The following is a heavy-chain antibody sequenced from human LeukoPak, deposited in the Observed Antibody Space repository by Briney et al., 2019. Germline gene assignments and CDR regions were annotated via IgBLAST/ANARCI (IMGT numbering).Heavy chain of an antibody. CDR3: ARVGRGYSFKVYYFDY. CDR1: GFTFSSYS. Sequence: GGSLRLSCAASGFTFSSYSMNWVRQAPGKGLEWVAVISYDGSNEYYADSVKGRLTISRDNSKNTLYLQMNSLRTEDTTIYYCARVGRGYSFKVYYFDYWGQGTLVTVSS. J-gene: IGHJ4*02. D-gene: IGHD5-18*01. CDR2: ISYDGSNE. V-gene: IGHV3-30*03.